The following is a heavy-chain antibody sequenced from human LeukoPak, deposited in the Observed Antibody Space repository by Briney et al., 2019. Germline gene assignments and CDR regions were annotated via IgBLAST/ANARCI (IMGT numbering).Heavy chain of an antibody. D-gene: IGHD6-19*01. CDR2: ISGSGGST. V-gene: IGHV3-23*01. CDR1: GFTFSSYA. J-gene: IGHJ3*02. CDR3: AKDRAVAVDAFDI. Sequence: GGSLRLSCAASGFTFSSYAMSWVRQAPGKGLEWVSGISGSGGSTSFADSVKGRFTISRDNSKNTLYLQMNSLRAEDTAVYYCAKDRAVAVDAFDIWGKGTMVTVSS.